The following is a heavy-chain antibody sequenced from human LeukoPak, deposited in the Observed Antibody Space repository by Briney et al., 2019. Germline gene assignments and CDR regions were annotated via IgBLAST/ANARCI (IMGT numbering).Heavy chain of an antibody. D-gene: IGHD6-19*01. CDR2: IYPGDSDT. Sequence: GESLQISCKGSGYSFTSYWIGWVRQMPGKGLEWMGIIYPGDSDTRYSPSFQGQVTISADKSISTAYLQWSSLKASDTAMYYCARPHRGFGYSSGWYYFDYWGQGTLVTVSS. CDR1: GYSFTSYW. V-gene: IGHV5-51*01. J-gene: IGHJ4*02. CDR3: ARPHRGFGYSSGWYYFDY.